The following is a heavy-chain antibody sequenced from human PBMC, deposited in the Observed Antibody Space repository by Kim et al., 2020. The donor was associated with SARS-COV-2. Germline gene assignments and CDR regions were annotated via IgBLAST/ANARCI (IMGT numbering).Heavy chain of an antibody. CDR2: IYYSGST. D-gene: IGHD1-26*01. Sequence: SETLSLTCTVSGGSISITTYYWCWIRQSPGKGLEWIGSIYYSGSTYYSPSLKSRVTISVDTSKKQFSLKLRSVAAADTAVYYCARGSGSVDVFDIWGQGTMVTVSS. J-gene: IGHJ3*02. CDR3: ARGSGSVDVFDI. CDR1: GGSISITTYY. V-gene: IGHV4-39*01.